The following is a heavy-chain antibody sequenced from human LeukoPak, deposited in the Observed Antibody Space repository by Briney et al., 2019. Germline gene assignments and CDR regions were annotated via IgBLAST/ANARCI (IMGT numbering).Heavy chain of an antibody. CDR1: GGSISSGGYY. J-gene: IGHJ4*02. Sequence: PSQTLSLTCPVSGGSISSGGYYWSWIRQHPGKGLEWIGYIYYSGSTNYDPSIKSRVTISVDTSENQLSLKLSSVTAADTAVYYCARAHSSSWYMDYWGQGTLVTVSS. CDR3: ARAHSSSWYMDY. D-gene: IGHD6-13*01. CDR2: IYYSGST. V-gene: IGHV4-31*03.